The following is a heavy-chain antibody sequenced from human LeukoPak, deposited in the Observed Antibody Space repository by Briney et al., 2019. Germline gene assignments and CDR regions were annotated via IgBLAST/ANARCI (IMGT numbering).Heavy chain of an antibody. J-gene: IGHJ4*02. Sequence: PSETLSLTCTVSGGSISSYYWSWIRQPPGKGLEWTGYIYYSGSTNYNPSLKSRVTISVDTSKNQFSLKLSSVTAADTAVYYCATHSVSKYYDSSGWGYFDYWGQGTLVTVSS. CDR1: GGSISSYY. D-gene: IGHD3-22*01. V-gene: IGHV4-59*08. CDR2: IYYSGST. CDR3: ATHSVSKYYDSSGWGYFDY.